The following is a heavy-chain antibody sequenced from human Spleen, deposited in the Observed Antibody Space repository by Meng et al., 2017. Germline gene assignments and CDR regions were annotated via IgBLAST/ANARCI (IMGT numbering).Heavy chain of an antibody. Sequence: QVQLVQSGAEVKKPGSAVQVSCKASGGTFSSYAISWVRQAPGQGLEWMGGIIPILGIANYAQKFQGRVTITADKSTSTAYMELSSLRSEDTAVYYCARDNESWFDPWGQGTLVTVSS. J-gene: IGHJ5*02. V-gene: IGHV1-69*10. CDR3: ARDNESWFDP. CDR2: IIPILGIA. CDR1: GGTFSSYA.